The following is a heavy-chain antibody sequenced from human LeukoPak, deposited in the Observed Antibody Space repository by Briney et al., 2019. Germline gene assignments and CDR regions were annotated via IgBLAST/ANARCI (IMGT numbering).Heavy chain of an antibody. D-gene: IGHD1-26*01. Sequence: ASVKVSCKASGYTFTGYYMHWVRQAPGQGLEWMGWINPNSGGTNYAQKFQGRVTMTRDTSISTAYMELSRLRSDDTAVYYCARTYYSGSGPDYWGQGTLVTVSS. CDR3: ARTYYSGSGPDY. CDR1: GYTFTGYY. CDR2: INPNSGGT. J-gene: IGHJ4*02. V-gene: IGHV1-2*02.